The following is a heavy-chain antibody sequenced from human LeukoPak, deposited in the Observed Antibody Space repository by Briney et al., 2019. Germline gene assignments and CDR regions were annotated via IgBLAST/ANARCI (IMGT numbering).Heavy chain of an antibody. Sequence: PGGSLRLSCAASGFTFSSYGMNWARQAPGKGLEWVSSISSSSSYIYYADSVKGRFTISRDNAKNSLYLQMNSLRAEDTAVYYCARGREFGYDYYYGMDVWGQGTTVTVSS. D-gene: IGHD3-10*01. V-gene: IGHV3-21*01. J-gene: IGHJ6*02. CDR2: ISSSSSYI. CDR1: GFTFSSYG. CDR3: ARGREFGYDYYYGMDV.